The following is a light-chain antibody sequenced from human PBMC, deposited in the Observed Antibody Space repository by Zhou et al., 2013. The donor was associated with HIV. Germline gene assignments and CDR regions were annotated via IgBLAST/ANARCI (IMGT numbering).Light chain of an antibody. V-gene: IGKV1-8*01. J-gene: IGKJ2*01. CDR2: AAS. CDR3: QQYYSHPYT. Sequence: AIRMTQSPSSLSASTGDRVTITCRASQGISSYLAWYQQKPGKAPKLLIYAASTLQSGVPSRFSGSGSGTDFTLTISCLQSEDFATYYCQQYYSHPYTFGQGTKVEIK. CDR1: QGISSY.